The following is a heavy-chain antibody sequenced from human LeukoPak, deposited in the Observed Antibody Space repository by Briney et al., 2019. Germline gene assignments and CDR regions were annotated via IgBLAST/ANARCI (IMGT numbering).Heavy chain of an antibody. D-gene: IGHD2-21*02. V-gene: IGHV1-18*01. CDR2: ISAYNGNT. CDR3: ARVGATAIPPENWFDP. Sequence: ASVKVSCKASGYTFTSYGISWVRQAPGQGLEWMGWISAYNGNTNYAQKLQGGVTMTTDTSTSTAYMELRSLRSDDTAVYYCARVGATAIPPENWFDPWGQGTLVTVSS. CDR1: GYTFTSYG. J-gene: IGHJ5*02.